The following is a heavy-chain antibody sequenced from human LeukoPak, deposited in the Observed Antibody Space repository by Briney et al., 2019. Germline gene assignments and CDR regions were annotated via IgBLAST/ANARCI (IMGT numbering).Heavy chain of an antibody. J-gene: IGHJ5*02. Sequence: ASVKVSCKTSGGTFLSHTFSWVRQAPGQGLEWMGKMTPVIDTANYAQTFQGRVSIYADKSTTTVYMDLRGLRPDDTAVYYCARVNLRGSNYNWFDPWGQGTRVTVSS. V-gene: IGHV1-69*08. D-gene: IGHD3-10*01. CDR1: GGTFLSHT. CDR3: ARVNLRGSNYNWFDP. CDR2: MTPVIDTA.